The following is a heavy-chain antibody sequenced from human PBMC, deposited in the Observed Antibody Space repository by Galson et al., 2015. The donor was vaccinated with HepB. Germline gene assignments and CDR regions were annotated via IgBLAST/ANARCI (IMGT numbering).Heavy chain of an antibody. CDR2: IDPSDSYT. D-gene: IGHD6-6*01. CDR3: ARIEYSSSFYYYGMDV. CDR1: GYSFTSYW. V-gene: IGHV5-10-1*01. Sequence: QSGAEVKKPGESLRISCKGSGYSFTSYWISWVRQVPGKGLEWMGRIDPSDSYTNYSPSFQGHVTISADKSISTAYLQWSSLKASDTAMYYCARIEYSSSFYYYGMDVWGQGTTVTVSS. J-gene: IGHJ6*02.